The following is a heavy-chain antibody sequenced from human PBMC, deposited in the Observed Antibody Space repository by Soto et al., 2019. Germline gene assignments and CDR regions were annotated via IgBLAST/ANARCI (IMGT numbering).Heavy chain of an antibody. CDR2: ISWNSGSI. D-gene: IGHD3-10*01. Sequence: EVQLVESGGGLVQPGRSLRLSCAASGFTFDDYAMHWVRQAPGKGLEWVSGISWNSGSIGYADSVKGRFTISRDNAKNSLYLQMNSLRAEDTALYYCAKVGDPMVRGVIIGAFDIWGQGTMVTVSS. CDR1: GFTFDDYA. J-gene: IGHJ3*02. V-gene: IGHV3-9*01. CDR3: AKVGDPMVRGVIIGAFDI.